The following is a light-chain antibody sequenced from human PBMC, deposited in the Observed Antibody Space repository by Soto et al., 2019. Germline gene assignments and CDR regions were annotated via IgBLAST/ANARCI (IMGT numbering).Light chain of an antibody. CDR1: SSNIGAGYD. CDR3: QSYDSSLRGWV. Sequence: QSVLTQPPSVSGAPGQRVTISYTGSSSNIGAGYDVHWYQQLPGTAPKLLIYGNSNRPSGVPDRFSGSKSGTSASLAITGLQAEDEADYYCQSYDSSLRGWVFGGGTKLTVL. V-gene: IGLV1-40*01. CDR2: GNS. J-gene: IGLJ3*02.